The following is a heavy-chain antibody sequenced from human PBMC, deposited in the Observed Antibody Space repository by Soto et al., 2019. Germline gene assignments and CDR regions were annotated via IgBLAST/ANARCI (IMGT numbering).Heavy chain of an antibody. V-gene: IGHV1-69*01. D-gene: IGHD3-22*01. CDR1: GGTFSSYA. CDR2: IIPIFGTA. Sequence: QVQLVQSGAEVKKPESSVKVSCKASGGTFSSYAISWVRQAPGQGLEWMGGIIPIFGTANYAQKFQGRVTITADESTSTAYMELSSLRSEDTAVYYCARDPGSEDYYDSSGYPFDYWGQGTLVTVSS. J-gene: IGHJ4*02. CDR3: ARDPGSEDYYDSSGYPFDY.